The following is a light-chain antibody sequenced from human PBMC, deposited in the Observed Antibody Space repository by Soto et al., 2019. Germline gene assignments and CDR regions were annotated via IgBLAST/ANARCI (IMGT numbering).Light chain of an antibody. CDR3: QQYNNWPLT. V-gene: IGKV1-39*01. J-gene: IGKJ5*01. CDR1: QSISSY. Sequence: DIQMTQSPSSLSASGGDRVTITCRASQSISSYLNWYQQKPGKAPKLLIYAASSLQSGVPSRFSGSGSGTDFTLTITSLQSEDFAVYCCQQYNNWPLTFGPGTRLEIK. CDR2: AAS.